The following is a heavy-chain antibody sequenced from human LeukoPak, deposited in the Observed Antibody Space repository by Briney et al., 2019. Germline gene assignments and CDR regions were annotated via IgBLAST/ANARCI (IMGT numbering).Heavy chain of an antibody. CDR1: GLSFSSYG. CDR3: AKDPSSGWYLAFDY. CDR2: IRFDGSNK. V-gene: IGHV3-30*02. D-gene: IGHD6-19*01. Sequence: GGSLRLSCAASGLSFSSYGMHWVRQAPGKGLEWVAFIRFDGSNKYYGDSVKGRFTISRDNSKNTLYLQMHSLRAEDTAVYYCAKDPSSGWYLAFDYWGQGTLVTVSS. J-gene: IGHJ4*02.